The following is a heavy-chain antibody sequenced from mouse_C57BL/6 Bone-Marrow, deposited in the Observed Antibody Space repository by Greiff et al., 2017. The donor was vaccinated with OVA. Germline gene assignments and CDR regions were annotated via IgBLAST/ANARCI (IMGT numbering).Heavy chain of an antibody. CDR3: ARKGIY. CDR2: IYPVSGET. CDR1: GYTFTDHI. J-gene: IGHJ2*01. Sequence: LMESGAELASPGASVTLSCKASGYTFTDHIMNWVKKRPGQGLEWIGRIYPVSGETNYNQKFMGKATLTVDTSSSTAYMQLSSLTSEDSAVYYCARKGIYWGQGTTLTVSS. V-gene: IGHV1-11*01.